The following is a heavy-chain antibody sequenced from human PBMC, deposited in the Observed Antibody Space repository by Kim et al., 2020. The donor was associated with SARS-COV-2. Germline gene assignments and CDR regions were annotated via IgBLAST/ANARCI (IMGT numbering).Heavy chain of an antibody. J-gene: IGHJ3*02. CDR3: ARRSNSRPYDAFDI. D-gene: IGHD5-18*01. V-gene: IGHV3-13*01. Sequence: PGPGQGRFTISRENAKNSLYLQMNSLRAGDTAVYYCARRSNSRPYDAFDIWGQGTMVTVSS.